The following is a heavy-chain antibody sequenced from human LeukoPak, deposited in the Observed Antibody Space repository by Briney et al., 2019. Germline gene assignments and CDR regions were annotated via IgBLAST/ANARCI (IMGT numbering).Heavy chain of an antibody. CDR1: GFTFRIYA. D-gene: IGHD6-13*01. CDR3: AKEELVLGAFDI. Sequence: PGGSLRLSCAASGFTFRIYAMSWVRQAPGKGLEWVSAISGSGGSTYYADSVKGRFTISRDNSKNTLYLQMNSLRAEDTAVYYCAKEELVLGAFDIWGQGTMVTVSS. J-gene: IGHJ3*02. CDR2: ISGSGGST. V-gene: IGHV3-23*01.